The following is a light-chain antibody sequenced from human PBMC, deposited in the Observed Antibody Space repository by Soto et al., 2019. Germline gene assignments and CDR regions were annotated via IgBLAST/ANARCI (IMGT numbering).Light chain of an antibody. CDR2: DVT. J-gene: IGLJ3*02. Sequence: QSALTQPRSLSGSPGQSVTLSCAGTSSNIGVYNFVSWYQHHPGKAPKLIIYDVTKRPSGVPDRFSGSKSGNTASLTISVLQADDEADYYCCSYAGSQPQFGGGTKLTVL. CDR3: CSYAGSQPQ. CDR1: SSNIGVYNF. V-gene: IGLV2-11*01.